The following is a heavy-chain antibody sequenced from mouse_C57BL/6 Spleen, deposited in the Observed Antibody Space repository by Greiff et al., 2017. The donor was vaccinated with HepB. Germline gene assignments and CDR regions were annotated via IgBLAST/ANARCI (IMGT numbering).Heavy chain of an antibody. Sequence: VQLKQPGAELVKPGASVKMSCKASGYTFTSYWITWVKQRPGQGLEWIGRIDPEDGETKYAPKFQGKATITADTSSNTAYLQLSSLTSEDTAVYYCARWGNYYFDYWGQGTTLTVSS. CDR1: GYTFTSYW. V-gene: IGHV14-2*01. J-gene: IGHJ2*01. CDR2: IDPEDGET. CDR3: ARWGNYYFDY. D-gene: IGHD2-1*01.